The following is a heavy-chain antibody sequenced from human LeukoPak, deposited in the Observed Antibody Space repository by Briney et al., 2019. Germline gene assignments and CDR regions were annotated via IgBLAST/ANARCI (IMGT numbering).Heavy chain of an antibody. J-gene: IGHJ6*03. CDR1: GGSISSSSYY. V-gene: IGHV4-39*07. CDR3: ARTTGSFYFYYYMDV. Sequence: SETLSLTCTVSGGSISSSSYYWGWIRQPPGKGLEWIGSIYYTGSTYYNPSLKSRVTISVDTSKNQFSLRLSSVTAADTAVYYCARTTGSFYFYYYMDVWGKGTTVTVSS. D-gene: IGHD1-26*01. CDR2: IYYTGST.